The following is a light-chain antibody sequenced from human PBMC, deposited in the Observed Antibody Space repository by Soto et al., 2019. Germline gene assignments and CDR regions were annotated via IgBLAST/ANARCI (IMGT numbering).Light chain of an antibody. Sequence: QSALTQPASVSGSPGQSITISCTGTSSDVGDYNYVSWYQQHPGKAPKLMIYDVSNRPSGVSSRFSGSKSGYTASLTISGLQAEDEADYYCSSYTTNSTYVFGAGNKLTVL. J-gene: IGLJ1*01. CDR3: SSYTTNSTYV. CDR1: SSDVGDYNY. V-gene: IGLV2-14*01. CDR2: DVS.